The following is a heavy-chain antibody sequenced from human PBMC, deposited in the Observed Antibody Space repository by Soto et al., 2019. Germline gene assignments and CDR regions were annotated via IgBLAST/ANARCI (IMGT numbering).Heavy chain of an antibody. V-gene: IGHV5-51*01. CDR1: GYSFTSYW. J-gene: IGHJ6*03. Sequence: PGESLKISCKGSGYSFTSYWIGWVRQMPGKGLEWMGIIYPGDSDTRYSPSFQGQVTISADKSISTAYLQWSSLKASDTAMYYCARIFPLYYVPHYYNYMDVWGKGTTVTVSS. D-gene: IGHD3-22*01. CDR2: IYPGDSDT. CDR3: ARIFPLYYVPHYYNYMDV.